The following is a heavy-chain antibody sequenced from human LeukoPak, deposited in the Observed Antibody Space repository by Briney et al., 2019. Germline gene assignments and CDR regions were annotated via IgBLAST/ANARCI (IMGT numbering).Heavy chain of an antibody. V-gene: IGHV3-53*04. J-gene: IGHJ6*02. CDR1: GFTVSSNY. CDR3: ARDQGYYDSSGYYRARKDYYYYGMHL. D-gene: IGHD3-22*01. Sequence: GGSLRLSCAASGFTVSSNYMSWVRQAPGKGLEWVSVIYSGGSTYYADSVKGRFTISRHNSKNTLYLQMNSLRAEDTAVYYCARDQGYYDSSGYYRARKDYYYYGMHLWGQGTTVSVSS. CDR2: IYSGGST.